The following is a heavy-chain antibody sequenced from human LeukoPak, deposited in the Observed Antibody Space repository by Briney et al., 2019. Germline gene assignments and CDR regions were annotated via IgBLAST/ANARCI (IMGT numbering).Heavy chain of an antibody. J-gene: IGHJ4*02. CDR1: GFTFSTYS. Sequence: GGSLRLSCAASGFTFSTYSMNWVRQAPGKGLEWVSYISSSSTIYYADSVKGRFTISRDNAKNSLYLQMNNLRAEDTAVYYCARGSTYYDSSGQVPFDYWGQGTLVTVSS. CDR3: ARGSTYYDSSGQVPFDY. V-gene: IGHV3-48*01. CDR2: ISSSSTI. D-gene: IGHD3-22*01.